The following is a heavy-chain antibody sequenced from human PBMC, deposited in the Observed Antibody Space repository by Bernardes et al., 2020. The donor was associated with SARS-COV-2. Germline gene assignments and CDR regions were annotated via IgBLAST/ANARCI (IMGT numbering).Heavy chain of an antibody. CDR1: GFTFSSYA. V-gene: IGHV3-23*01. CDR3: AKLGEHRYYYNAMDV. D-gene: IGHD1-26*01. J-gene: IGHJ6*02. Sequence: GGSLRLSCVASGFTFSSYAMSWVRQAPGKGLEWVSTISATGGGTYYTDSVKGRFTVSRDNSKNTVYLHMNTLRAEETAVYHCAKLGEHRYYYNAMDVWGQGTTVNVSS. CDR2: ISATGGGT.